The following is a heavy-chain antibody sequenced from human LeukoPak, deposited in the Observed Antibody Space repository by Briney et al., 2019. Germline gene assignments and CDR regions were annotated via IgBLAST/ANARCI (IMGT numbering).Heavy chain of an antibody. CDR3: ATDGAGFDT. Sequence: GGSLRLYCAASGLTFSDYYMSWIRQAPGKGLEWLSYINTGGTNTHYADSVKGRFTISRDNAKKSLYLEMTNLRAEDTAVYYCATDGAGFDTWGQGVLVTVSS. CDR2: INTGGTNT. CDR1: GLTFSDYY. V-gene: IGHV3-11*01. J-gene: IGHJ5*02.